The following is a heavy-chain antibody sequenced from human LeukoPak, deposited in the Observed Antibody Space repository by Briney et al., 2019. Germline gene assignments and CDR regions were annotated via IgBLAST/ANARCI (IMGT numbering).Heavy chain of an antibody. V-gene: IGHV1-2*02. Sequence: ASVKVSCKASGYTFTGYYMHWVRQAPGQGLEWMGLINPNSGGTNYAQKFQGRVTMTRDTSISTAYMELSRLRSDDTAVYYCARDPIQVVVPAAIGWFDPWGQGTLVTVSS. CDR1: GYTFTGYY. CDR3: ARDPIQVVVPAAIGWFDP. CDR2: INPNSGGT. D-gene: IGHD2-2*01. J-gene: IGHJ5*02.